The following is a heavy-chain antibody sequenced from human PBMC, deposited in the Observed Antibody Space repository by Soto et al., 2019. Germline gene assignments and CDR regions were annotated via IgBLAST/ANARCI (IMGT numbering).Heavy chain of an antibody. CDR2: IRSKANSYAT. Sequence: GGSLRLPCAASGFTFSGSAMHWVRQASGKGLEWVGRIRSKANSYATAYAASVKGRFTISRDDSKNTAYLQMNSLKTEDTAVYYCTSRNDPFDYWGQGTLVTVSS. V-gene: IGHV3-73*01. J-gene: IGHJ4*02. CDR3: TSRNDPFDY. CDR1: GFTFSGSA. D-gene: IGHD1-1*01.